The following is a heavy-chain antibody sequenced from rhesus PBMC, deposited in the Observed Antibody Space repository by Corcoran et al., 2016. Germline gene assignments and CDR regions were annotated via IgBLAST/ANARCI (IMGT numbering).Heavy chain of an antibody. D-gene: IGHD1-44*01. Sequence: QVQLQESGPGVVKPSETLSLTCAVSGGSISDSYRWSWIRQPPGKGLEWIGYVYGSSTSTSYNPSLKSRVTSAKDTSKNQFSLKLSSVTAADTAVYYCAQEVDWGQGVLVTVSS. J-gene: IGHJ4*01. V-gene: IGHV4S10*01. CDR1: GGSISDSYR. CDR3: AQEVD. CDR2: VYGSSTST.